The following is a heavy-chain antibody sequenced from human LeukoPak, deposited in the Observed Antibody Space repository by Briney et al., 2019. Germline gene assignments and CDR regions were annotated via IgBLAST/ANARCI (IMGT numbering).Heavy chain of an antibody. D-gene: IGHD6-13*01. CDR1: GFTFSSYW. J-gene: IGHJ4*02. CDR2: INSDGSST. Sequence: GGSLRLSCAASGFTFSSYWMHWVRQAPGKGLLWVSRINSDGSSTSYADSLKGRFTISRGNAKNTLYLQMNSLRAEDTAVYYCARRIAAAAAPYYLDYWGQGTLVTVSS. CDR3: ARRIAAAAAPYYLDY. V-gene: IGHV3-74*01.